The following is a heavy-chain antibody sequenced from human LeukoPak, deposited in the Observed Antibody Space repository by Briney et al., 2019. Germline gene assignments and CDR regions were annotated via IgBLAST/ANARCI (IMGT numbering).Heavy chain of an antibody. D-gene: IGHD4-11*01. CDR1: GDSITSACW. CDR2: ISHSGAT. J-gene: IGHJ4*02. V-gene: IGHV4-4*02. CDR3: VRVDDYIFDH. Sequence: TSQTQSLTCAVSGDSITSACWWSSVRQSPGKGLEWIGEISHSGATNHNPSLKSRVTMSADKSKNQLSLRVNSVTAADAAVYYCVRVDDYIFDHWGQGTLVTVSS.